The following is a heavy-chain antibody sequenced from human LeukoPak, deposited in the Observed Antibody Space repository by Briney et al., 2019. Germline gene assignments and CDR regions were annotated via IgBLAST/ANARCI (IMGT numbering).Heavy chain of an antibody. V-gene: IGHV1-69*13. CDR2: IILIFGTA. D-gene: IGHD5-12*01. Sequence: SVKVSCKASGGTFSSYAISWVRQAPGQGLEWMGGIILIFGTANCAQKFQGRVTITADASTSPAYMELSSLRSEDTAVYYCARDGNIVANRAPYYFDYWGQGTLVTVSS. CDR3: ARDGNIVANRAPYYFDY. CDR1: GGTFSSYA. J-gene: IGHJ4*02.